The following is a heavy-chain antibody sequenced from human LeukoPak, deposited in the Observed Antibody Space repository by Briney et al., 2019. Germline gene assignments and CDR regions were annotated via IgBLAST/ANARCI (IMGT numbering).Heavy chain of an antibody. D-gene: IGHD3-9*01. CDR3: ATRGDILTGYPYYFDY. J-gene: IGHJ4*02. CDR2: IGSGGRST. Sequence: GGSLRLSCAASGFTFTNHDMHWVRQAAGKGLVWVSAIGSGGRSTYYADSVKGRFTISRDNSKNTLYLQMNSLRAEDTAVYYCATRGDILTGYPYYFDYWGQGTLVTVSS. V-gene: IGHV3-23*01. CDR1: GFTFTNHD.